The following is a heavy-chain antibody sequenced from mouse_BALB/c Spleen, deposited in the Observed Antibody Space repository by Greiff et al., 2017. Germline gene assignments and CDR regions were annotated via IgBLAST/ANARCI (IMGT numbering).Heavy chain of an antibody. J-gene: IGHJ4*01. CDR3: AREGGKGGMDY. Sequence: EVKLMESGGDLVKPGGSLKLSCAASGFTFSSYGMSWVRQTPDKRLEWVATISSGGSYTYYPDSVKGRFTISRDNAKNTLYLQMSSLKSEDTAMYYCAREGGKGGMDYWGQGTSVTVSS. CDR2: ISSGGSYT. CDR1: GFTFSSYG. D-gene: IGHD1-3*01. V-gene: IGHV5-6*01.